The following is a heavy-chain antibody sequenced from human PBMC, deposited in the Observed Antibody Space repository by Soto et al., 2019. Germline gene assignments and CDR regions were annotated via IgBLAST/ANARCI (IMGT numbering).Heavy chain of an antibody. CDR1: GFTFSSYA. Sequence: GGSLRLSCAASGFTFSSYAMSWVRQAPGKGLEWVSAISGSGGSTYYSDSVKGRFTISRENSKNTLYLQMNSLRAEDTAVYYCAKGEEGITFGGDIYPNAFDIWGQGTMVTVSS. J-gene: IGHJ3*02. V-gene: IGHV3-23*01. D-gene: IGHD3-16*01. CDR2: ISGSGGST. CDR3: AKGEEGITFGGDIYPNAFDI.